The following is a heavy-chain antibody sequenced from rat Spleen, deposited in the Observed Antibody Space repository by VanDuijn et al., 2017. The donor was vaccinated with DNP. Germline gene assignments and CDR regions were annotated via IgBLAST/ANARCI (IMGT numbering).Heavy chain of an antibody. CDR2: ITSSDANP. J-gene: IGHJ4*01. CDR1: GFTFKNYW. D-gene: IGHD4-6*01. V-gene: IGHV5-31*01. CDR3: ARFDGYIYLYLMDV. Sequence: EVQLVESGGDLVQPGRSLNLSCVASGFTFKNYWMTWIRQVPGKGLEWVASITSSDANPYYPDSVKGRFTISRDNAQDTLYLQMISLRPEDTATYYCARFDGYIYLYLMDVWGEGTSVTVSS.